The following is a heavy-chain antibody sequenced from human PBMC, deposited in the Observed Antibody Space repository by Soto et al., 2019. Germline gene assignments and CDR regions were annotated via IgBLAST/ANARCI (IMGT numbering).Heavy chain of an antibody. Sequence: PGGSLRLSCAASGFTFSSYGMHWVRQAPGKGLEWVAVIWYDGSNKYYADSVKGRFTISRDNSKNTLYLQMYSLRAEDTAVYYCAKDEKGGIAARHGYYYYYGMDVWGQGTTVTVSS. V-gene: IGHV3-30*02. CDR1: GFTFSSYG. D-gene: IGHD6-6*01. CDR2: IWYDGSNK. J-gene: IGHJ6*02. CDR3: AKDEKGGIAARHGYYYYYGMDV.